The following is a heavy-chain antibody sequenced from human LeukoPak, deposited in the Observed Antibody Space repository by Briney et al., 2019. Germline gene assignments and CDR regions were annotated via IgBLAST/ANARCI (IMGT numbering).Heavy chain of an antibody. CDR2: ISDSGAST. Sequence: GSLRLSCAASGFTFSSYAMSWVRQAPGKGLEWVSAISDSGASTYHADSVKGRFTISRDNSKNTLYLQMNSLRAEDTALYYCASQYTWNQLDYWGQGTLVTVSS. CDR3: ASQYTWNQLDY. J-gene: IGHJ4*02. D-gene: IGHD1-20*01. V-gene: IGHV3-23*01. CDR1: GFTFSSYA.